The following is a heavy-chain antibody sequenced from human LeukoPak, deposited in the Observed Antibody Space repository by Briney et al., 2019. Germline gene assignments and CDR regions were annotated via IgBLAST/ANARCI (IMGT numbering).Heavy chain of an antibody. J-gene: IGHJ6*02. CDR1: GYTFTSYD. D-gene: IGHD2-2*01. Sequence: ASVKVSCKASGYTFTSYDINWVRQATGQGLECMGWMNPNSGNTGYAQKFQGRVTMTRNTSISTAYMELSSLRSEDTAVYYCARYKYQLLYYYYGMDVWGQGTTVTVSS. CDR2: MNPNSGNT. V-gene: IGHV1-8*01. CDR3: ARYKYQLLYYYYGMDV.